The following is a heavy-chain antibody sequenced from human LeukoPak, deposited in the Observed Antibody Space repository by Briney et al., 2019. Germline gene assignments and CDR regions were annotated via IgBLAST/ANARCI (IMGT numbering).Heavy chain of an antibody. CDR2: IIPIFGTA. Sequence: GASVKVSCKASGYTFTSYAISWVRQAPGQGLEWMGGIIPIFGTANYAQKFQGRVTITADESTSTAYMELSSLRSEGTAVYYCARMNLGYCSGGSCYDYWGQGTLVTVSS. CDR1: GYTFTSYA. J-gene: IGHJ4*02. CDR3: ARMNLGYCSGGSCYDY. V-gene: IGHV1-69*13. D-gene: IGHD2-15*01.